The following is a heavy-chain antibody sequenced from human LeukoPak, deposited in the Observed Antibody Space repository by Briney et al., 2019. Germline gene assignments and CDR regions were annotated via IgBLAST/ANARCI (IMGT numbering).Heavy chain of an antibody. V-gene: IGHV5-51*01. CDR2: IYPDDSDT. D-gene: IGHD3-10*01. CDR1: GYSFTSYW. CDR3: ARHLFSLREVVTPKIHYYYYYMDV. Sequence: GESLKISCKGSGYSFTSYWIGWVRQMPGKGLEWMGIIYPDDSDTRYSPSFQGQVTISADKSISTAYLQWSSLKASDTAIYYCARHLFSLREVVTPKIHYYYYYMDVWGKGTTVTVSS. J-gene: IGHJ6*03.